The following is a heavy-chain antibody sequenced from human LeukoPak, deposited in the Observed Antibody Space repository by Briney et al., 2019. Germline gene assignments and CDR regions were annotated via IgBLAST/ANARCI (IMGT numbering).Heavy chain of an antibody. V-gene: IGHV4-38-2*02. J-gene: IGHJ4*02. CDR1: GYSITSGYY. Sequence: PSETLSLTCAVSGYSITSGYYWAWIRQPPGKGLEWIGSIFRSGSTYYSPSLKSQVTISVDTSKNQFSLKVRSVTAADTAVYYCAGDIHDYGDYWGLGTLVTVSS. CDR3: AGDIHDYGDY. CDR2: IFRSGST.